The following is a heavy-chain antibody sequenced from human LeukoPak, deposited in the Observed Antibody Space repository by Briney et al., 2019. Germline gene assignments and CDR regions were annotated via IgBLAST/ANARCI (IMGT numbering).Heavy chain of an antibody. CDR3: ARERGYSGYEFDY. V-gene: IGHV3-21*01. CDR2: ISSSSSYI. Sequence: GRSLRLSCAASGFTFTSYSMNWVRQAPGKGLEWASSISSSSSYIYYADSVKGRFTISRDNAKNSLYLQMNSLRAEDTAIYYCARERGYSGYEFDYWGQGTLVTVSS. CDR1: GFTFTSYS. J-gene: IGHJ4*02. D-gene: IGHD5-12*01.